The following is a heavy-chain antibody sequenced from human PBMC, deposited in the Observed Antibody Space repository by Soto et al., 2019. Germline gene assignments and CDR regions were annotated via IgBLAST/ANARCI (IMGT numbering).Heavy chain of an antibody. CDR3: ARGGYSDGDAFDI. D-gene: IGHD5-18*01. CDR2: ISSSGSTI. Sequence: GGSLRLSCAASGFTFSSYEMNWVRQAPGKGLEWVSYISSSGSTIYYADSVKGRFTISRDNAKNSLYLQMNSLRAEDTAVYYCARGGYSDGDAFDIWGQGTMVTVSS. J-gene: IGHJ3*02. CDR1: GFTFSSYE. V-gene: IGHV3-48*03.